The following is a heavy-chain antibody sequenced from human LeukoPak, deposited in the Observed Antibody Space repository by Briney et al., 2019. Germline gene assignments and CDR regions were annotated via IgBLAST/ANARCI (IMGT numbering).Heavy chain of an antibody. V-gene: IGHV4-59*12. Sequence: SETLSLTCTVSGGSISSYYWSWIRQPPGKGLEWIGYIYYSGSTNYSPSLKSRLTISVDTSKNQFSLKLSSVTAADTAVYYCARGSREMATTFDYWGRGTLVTVSS. CDR1: GGSISSYY. J-gene: IGHJ4*02. CDR3: ARGSREMATTFDY. D-gene: IGHD5-24*01. CDR2: IYYSGST.